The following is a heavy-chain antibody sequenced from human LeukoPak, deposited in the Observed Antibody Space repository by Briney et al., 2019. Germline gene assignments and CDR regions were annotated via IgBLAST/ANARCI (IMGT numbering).Heavy chain of an antibody. Sequence: ASVKVSCKASGYTFTSYGISWVRQAPGQGLEWMGRISAYNGNTNYAQKLQGRVTMTTDTSTSTAYMELRSLRSDDTAVYYCARAPFRYGSGSYYNPLRVIDYWGQGTLVTVSS. J-gene: IGHJ4*02. CDR1: GYTFTSYG. V-gene: IGHV1-18*01. D-gene: IGHD3-10*01. CDR3: ARAPFRYGSGSYYNPLRVIDY. CDR2: ISAYNGNT.